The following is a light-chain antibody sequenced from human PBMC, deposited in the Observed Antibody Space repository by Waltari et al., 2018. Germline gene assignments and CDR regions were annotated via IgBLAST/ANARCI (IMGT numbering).Light chain of an antibody. Sequence: QSVLTQAPSVSGAPGQTVTIPCTGSSSNIGAASDVHWYQQLPRTAPKLLIYGNNNRPSGVPDRFSGSKSGTSASLAITGLRAEDEADYYCQSYDSSLSGVVFGGGTKLTVL. CDR2: GNN. CDR3: QSYDSSLSGVV. V-gene: IGLV1-40*01. J-gene: IGLJ2*01. CDR1: SSNIGAASD.